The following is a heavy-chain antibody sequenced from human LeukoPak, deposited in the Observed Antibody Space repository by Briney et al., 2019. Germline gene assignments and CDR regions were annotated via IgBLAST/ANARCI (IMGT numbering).Heavy chain of an antibody. Sequence: TSETLSLTCTVSGGSLSSSNYYWGWIRQPPGEGLEWIGSVDYTGYTYSNPSVESRVTISVDTSKSQFSLKPSSVTAADTAVYYCAKHYMGSYDNRGLDYWGQGTLVTVSS. CDR1: GGSLSSSNYY. V-gene: IGHV4-39*01. CDR2: VDYTGYT. CDR3: AKHYMGSYDNRGLDY. J-gene: IGHJ4*02. D-gene: IGHD3-10*01.